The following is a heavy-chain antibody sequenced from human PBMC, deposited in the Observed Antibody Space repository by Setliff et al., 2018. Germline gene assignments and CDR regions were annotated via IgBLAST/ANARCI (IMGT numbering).Heavy chain of an antibody. Sequence: SETLSLTCTVSGGSISSYYWSWIRQPPGKGLEWIGYIYYSGSTNYNPSLKSRVTISVDKSKNQFSLNLISVTAADTAVYYCASRLRGYNFWSGYYDYWGQGTLVTVSS. D-gene: IGHD3-3*01. CDR3: ASRLRGYNFWSGYYDY. CDR1: GGSISSYY. CDR2: IYYSGST. V-gene: IGHV4-59*12. J-gene: IGHJ4*02.